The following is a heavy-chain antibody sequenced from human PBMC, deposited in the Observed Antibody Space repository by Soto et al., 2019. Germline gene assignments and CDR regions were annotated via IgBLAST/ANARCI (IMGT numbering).Heavy chain of an antibody. D-gene: IGHD3-10*01. CDR3: AKDRHYGSGTYSDSYLDY. J-gene: IGHJ4*02. Sequence: HGGSLKLSCGGSGFTFNSYAMTWVRQAPGKGLEWVSAISGSGGTTYYANSVKGRFTTSRDQSKDTLYLQMNSLRAEDTAIYYCAKDRHYGSGTYSDSYLDYWGQGTLGTVSS. CDR1: GFTFNSYA. CDR2: ISGSGGTT. V-gene: IGHV3-23*01.